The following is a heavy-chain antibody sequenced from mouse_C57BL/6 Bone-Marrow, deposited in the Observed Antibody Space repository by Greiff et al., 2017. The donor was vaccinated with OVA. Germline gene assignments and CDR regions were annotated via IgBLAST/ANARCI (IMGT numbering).Heavy chain of an antibody. J-gene: IGHJ4*01. CDR1: GFTFSSYG. Sequence: EVKLVESGGDLVKPGGSLKLSCAASGFTFSSYGMSWVRQTPDKRLEWVATISSGGSYTYYPDSVKGRFTISRDNTKNTLYLQMSSLKSEDTAMYYCARHRETAQATVPYYYAMDYWGQGTSVTVSS. CDR2: ISSGGSYT. D-gene: IGHD3-2*02. CDR3: ARHRETAQATVPYYYAMDY. V-gene: IGHV5-6*01.